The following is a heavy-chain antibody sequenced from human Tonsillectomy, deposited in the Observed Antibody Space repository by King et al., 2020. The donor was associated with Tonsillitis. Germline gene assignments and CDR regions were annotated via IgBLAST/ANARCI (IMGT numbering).Heavy chain of an antibody. D-gene: IGHD3-22*01. V-gene: IGHV3-7*03. CDR2: IKKVAGEA. J-gene: IGHJ3*02. CDR1: GFTFRSYW. CDR3: ARYYDGSSPDDAFDI. Sequence: VQLVESGGGLVQPGGSLRLSCAASGFTFRSYWMTWVRQAPGKGLEWVANIKKVAGEAYYVDSVKGRFTISRDNAKYSLYLQMNSLRAEDTAVYYCARYYDGSSPDDAFDIWGQGTMVTVSS.